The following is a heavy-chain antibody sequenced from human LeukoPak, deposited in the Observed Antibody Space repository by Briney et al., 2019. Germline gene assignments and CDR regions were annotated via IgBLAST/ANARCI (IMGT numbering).Heavy chain of an antibody. CDR3: ARTYGSSGLGYFDL. V-gene: IGHV4-59*01. CDR2: IYYSGST. J-gene: IGHJ2*01. Sequence: SETQSLTCTVSGGSISSYYWSWIRQPPGKGLEWIGYIYYSGSTNYSPSLKSRLTISVDTSKNQFSLKLSSVTAADTAVYYCARTYGSSGLGYFDLWGSGSIVSSSS. CDR1: GGSISSYY. D-gene: IGHD6-13*01.